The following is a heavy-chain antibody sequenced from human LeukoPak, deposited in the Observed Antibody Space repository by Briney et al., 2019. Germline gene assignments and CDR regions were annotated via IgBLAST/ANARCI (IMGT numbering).Heavy chain of an antibody. CDR1: GGSISSYY. D-gene: IGHD6-19*01. Sequence: SETLSLTCTVSGGSISSYYWSWIRQPPGKGLEWIGYIYYSGSTNYNPSLKSRVTISVDTSKNQLSLKLSSVTAADTAVYYCARRDGGSVAGSYYYDYWGQGALVTVSS. CDR3: ARRDGGSVAGSYYYDY. CDR2: IYYSGST. J-gene: IGHJ4*02. V-gene: IGHV4-59*08.